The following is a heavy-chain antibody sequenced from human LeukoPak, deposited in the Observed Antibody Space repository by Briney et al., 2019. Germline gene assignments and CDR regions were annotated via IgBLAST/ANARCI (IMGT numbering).Heavy chain of an antibody. V-gene: IGHV3-23*01. CDR3: ARRAGAYSHPYDY. CDR1: GFTFNSYA. J-gene: IGHJ4*02. D-gene: IGHD4/OR15-4a*01. CDR2: INSSGT. Sequence: GGPLRLSCAASGFTFNSYAMTWVRQAPGEGLQWVSAINSSGTYYADSVKGRFTISRDNSKNTLYLQMNSLRAEDTAVYYCARRAGAYSHPYDYWGQGTLVTVSS.